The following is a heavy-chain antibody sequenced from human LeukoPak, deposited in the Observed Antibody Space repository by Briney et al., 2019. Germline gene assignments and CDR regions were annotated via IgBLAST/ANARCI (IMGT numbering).Heavy chain of an antibody. CDR2: IYSGGTS. CDR1: GFTVSSNY. V-gene: IGHV3-66*02. J-gene: IGHJ4*02. Sequence: PGGSLRLSCAASGFTVSSNYMSWVRQAPGKWLEWVSVIYSGGTSYYADSVKGRFTISRDNSKNTLFLQMNSLIAEDTAVYYCERELHWGQGTLVTVSS. D-gene: IGHD1-26*01. CDR3: ERELH.